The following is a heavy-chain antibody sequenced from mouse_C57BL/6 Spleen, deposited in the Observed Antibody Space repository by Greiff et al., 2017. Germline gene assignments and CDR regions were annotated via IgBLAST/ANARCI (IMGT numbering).Heavy chain of an antibody. CDR2: IYPGNSDT. V-gene: IGHV1-5*01. J-gene: IGHJ3*01. CDR3: ARRYYGSSFAY. CDR1: GYTFTSYW. D-gene: IGHD1-1*01. Sequence: VQLQQSGTVLARPGASVKLSCKTSGYTFTSYWMHWVKQRPGQGLEWIGAIYPGNSDTSYNQKFKGKAKLTAVTSASTAYMELSSLTSEDSAVYYCARRYYGSSFAYWGQGTLVTVSA.